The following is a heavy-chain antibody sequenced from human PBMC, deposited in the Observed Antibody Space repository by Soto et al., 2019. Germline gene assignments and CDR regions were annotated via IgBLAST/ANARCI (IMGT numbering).Heavy chain of an antibody. CDR2: IYYSGST. CDR1: GGSISSGGYY. J-gene: IGHJ6*03. V-gene: IGHV4-31*03. CDR3: ARLVPSDYDADYYYYYMDV. D-gene: IGHD3-22*01. Sequence: SETLSLTCTVSGGSISSGGYYWSWIRQHPGKGLEWIGYIYYSGSTYYNPSLKSRVTISVDTSKNQFSLKLSSVTAADTAVYYCARLVPSDYDADYYYYYMDVWGKGTTVTVSS.